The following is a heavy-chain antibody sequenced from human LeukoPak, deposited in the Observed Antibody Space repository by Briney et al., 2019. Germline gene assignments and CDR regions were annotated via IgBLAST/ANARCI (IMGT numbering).Heavy chain of an antibody. D-gene: IGHD1-26*01. J-gene: IGHJ4*02. CDR1: GFIFSSYA. CDR2: IGGSGGST. CDR3: ALYKGESGSYSGFDY. Sequence: GGSLRLSCAASGFIFSSYAMSWVRQAPGKGLEWVSGIGGSGGSTDYADSVKGRFIISRDNSKNTLFLQMNSLRAEDTAIYFCALYKGESGSYSGFDYWGQGTLVTVSS. V-gene: IGHV3-23*01.